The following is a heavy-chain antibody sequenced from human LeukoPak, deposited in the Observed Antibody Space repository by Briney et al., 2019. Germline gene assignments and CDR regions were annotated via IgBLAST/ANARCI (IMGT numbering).Heavy chain of an antibody. D-gene: IGHD6-13*01. J-gene: IGHJ5*02. CDR2: ISYDGSNK. V-gene: IGHV3-30*03. CDR3: ARDKGLAAAGTGWFDP. Sequence: GRSLRLSCAVSGFTISSYGMHWVRQAPGKGLEWVAVISYDGSNKYYADSVKGRFTISRDNSKNTLYLQMNSLRAEDTAVYYCARDKGLAAAGTGWFDPWGQGTLVTVSS. CDR1: GFTISSYG.